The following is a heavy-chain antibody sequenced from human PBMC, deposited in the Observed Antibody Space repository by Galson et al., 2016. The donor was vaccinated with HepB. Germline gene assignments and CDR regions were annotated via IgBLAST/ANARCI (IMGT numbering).Heavy chain of an antibody. CDR3: ARQPIPDTVLVNYFDY. J-gene: IGHJ4*02. V-gene: IGHV4-61*02. CDR1: GGSINSGSHY. CDR2: ISISGST. D-gene: IGHD3-9*01. Sequence: TLSLTCSVSGGSINSGSHYWTWIRQPAGMGLEYIGRISISGSTNYNPSLRRRVTMSLDTSKNQFSLRLRSVTAADTAVYYCARQPIPDTVLVNYFDYWGQGTLVTVSS.